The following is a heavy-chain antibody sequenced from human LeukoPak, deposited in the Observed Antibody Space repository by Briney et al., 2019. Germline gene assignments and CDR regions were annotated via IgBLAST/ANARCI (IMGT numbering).Heavy chain of an antibody. CDR3: AREGIAAAGVPL. D-gene: IGHD6-13*01. J-gene: IGHJ4*02. CDR2: IYYSGST. CDR1: GGSISSSSYY. Sequence: PSETLSLTCTVSGGSISSSSYYWGWIRQPPGKGLEWIGSIYYSGSTYYNPSLKSRVTISVDTSKNQFSLKLSSVTAADTAVYYCAREGIAAAGVPLWGQGTLVTVSS. V-gene: IGHV4-39*07.